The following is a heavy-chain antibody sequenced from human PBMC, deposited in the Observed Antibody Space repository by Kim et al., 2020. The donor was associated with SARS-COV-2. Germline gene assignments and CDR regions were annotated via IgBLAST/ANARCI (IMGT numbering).Heavy chain of an antibody. Sequence: SETLSLTCTVSGGSISSYYWSWIRQPPGKGLEWIGYIYYSGSTNYNPSLKSRVTISVDTSKNQFSLKLSSVTAADTAVYYCARHRRGYSGNWFDPWGQGTLVTVSS. CDR2: IYYSGST. D-gene: IGHD1-1*01. CDR1: GGSISSYY. CDR3: ARHRRGYSGNWFDP. J-gene: IGHJ5*02. V-gene: IGHV4-59*08.